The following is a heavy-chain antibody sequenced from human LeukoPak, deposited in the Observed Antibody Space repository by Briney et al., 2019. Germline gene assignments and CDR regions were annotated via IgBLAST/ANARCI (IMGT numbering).Heavy chain of an antibody. D-gene: IGHD3-22*01. V-gene: IGHV4-59*01. CDR1: GGSISSYY. CDR3: ARAGSSGYYYYYFDY. Sequence: SETLSLTCTVSGGSISSYYWSWIRQPPGKGLEWIGYIYYSGSTNYNPSLKSRVTISVDTSKNQFSLKLSSVTAADTAAYYCARAGSSGYYYYYFDYWGQGTLVTVSS. J-gene: IGHJ4*02. CDR2: IYYSGST.